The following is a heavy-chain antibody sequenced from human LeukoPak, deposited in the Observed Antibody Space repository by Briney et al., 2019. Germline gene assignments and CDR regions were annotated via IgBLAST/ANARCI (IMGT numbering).Heavy chain of an antibody. V-gene: IGHV4-39*01. D-gene: IGHD3-22*01. CDR3: ARFYYYFDSSGYGGIDY. CDR2: WSYRGTT. J-gene: IGHJ4*02. CDR1: GGSISSSYYN. Sequence: SETLSLTCTVSGGSISSSYYNWGWIRQPPGKGLEWIGTWSYRGTTYYNPSLKSRVTISVDTSKNQFSLKLSSVTAADTTVYYCARFYYYFDSSGYGGIDYWGQGTLVTVSS.